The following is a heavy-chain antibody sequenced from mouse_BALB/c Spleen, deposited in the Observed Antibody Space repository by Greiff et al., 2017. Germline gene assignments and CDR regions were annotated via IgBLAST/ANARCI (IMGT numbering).Heavy chain of an antibody. J-gene: IGHJ4*01. CDR3: ARDYYEGGYAMDY. Sequence: QVQLKESGPGLVAPSQSLSITCTVSGFSLTSYGVHWVRQPPGKGLEWLGVIWAGGSTNYNSALMSRLSISKDNSKSQVFLKMNSLQTDDTAMYYCARDYYEGGYAMDYWGQGTSVTVSS. CDR2: IWAGGST. CDR1: GFSLTSYG. V-gene: IGHV2-9*02. D-gene: IGHD1-1*01.